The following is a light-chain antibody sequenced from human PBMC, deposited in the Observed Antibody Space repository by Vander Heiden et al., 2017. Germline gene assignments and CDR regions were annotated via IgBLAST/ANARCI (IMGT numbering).Light chain of an antibody. CDR1: SSDVGGSNY. Sequence: SALTQPASVPRTPGQSITIACTGTSSDVGGSNYVSWYQHHPVNAPKLMIYEVSNRPSGVSNRFSGSKSGNTASLTISGLQAEDEADYYCSSSTSSSIVVFGGGTKLTVL. CDR2: EVS. V-gene: IGLV2-14*01. J-gene: IGLJ2*01. CDR3: SSSTSSSIVV.